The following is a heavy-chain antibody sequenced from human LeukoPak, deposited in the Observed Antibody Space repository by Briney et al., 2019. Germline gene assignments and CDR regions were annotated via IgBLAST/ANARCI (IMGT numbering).Heavy chain of an antibody. Sequence: GGSLRLSCAASGFTFTSYAMSWVRQAPRKGLEWVSGISGSGGSTYYADSVKGRFTISRDNSKNTLYLQMNSLRAEGTAVYYCAKDPLIAVQYYDDYWGQGTLVTVSS. D-gene: IGHD3-3*01. V-gene: IGHV3-23*01. CDR2: ISGSGGST. CDR3: AKDPLIAVQYYDDY. CDR1: GFTFTSYA. J-gene: IGHJ4*02.